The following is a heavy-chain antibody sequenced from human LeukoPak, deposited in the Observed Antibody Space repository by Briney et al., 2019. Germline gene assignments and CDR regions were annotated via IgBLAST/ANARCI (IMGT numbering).Heavy chain of an antibody. CDR3: ARGETYSFDH. V-gene: IGHV6-1*01. J-gene: IGHJ4*02. D-gene: IGHD2-15*01. CDR2: TYYRSKLYN. Sequence: SQTLSLTCAISGDIFSSSIGAWNWIRQSPARGLEWLVRTYYRSKLYNDYAASVKSRITINPDTSRNQFSLQLNSVTPDDTAVYYCARGETYSFDHWGQGTLVTVSS. CDR1: GDIFSSSIGA.